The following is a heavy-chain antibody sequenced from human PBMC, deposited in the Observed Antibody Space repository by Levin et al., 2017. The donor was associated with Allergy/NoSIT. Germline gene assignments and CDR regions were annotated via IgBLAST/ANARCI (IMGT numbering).Heavy chain of an antibody. V-gene: IGHV3-30*18. CDR3: SKLFCSSTNCYTQLDYYYYYMDV. CDR1: GFTFSNYG. Sequence: GESLKISCAASGFTFSNYGMHWVRQAPGKGLEWLTSISYDGINEYYANSVKGRFTISRDNSKNTLYLQMSRLRADDTAVYFCSKLFCSSTNCYTQLDYYYYYMDVWGKGTTVTVSS. J-gene: IGHJ6*03. D-gene: IGHD2-2*02. CDR2: ISYDGINE.